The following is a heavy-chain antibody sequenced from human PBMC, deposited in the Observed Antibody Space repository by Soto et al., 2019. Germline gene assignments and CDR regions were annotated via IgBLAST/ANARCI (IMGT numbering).Heavy chain of an antibody. CDR3: ARSYAMDV. CDR2: MDPNSGDT. V-gene: IGHV1-8*01. Sequence: ASVQVSCKASGHTFTSYDINWVRQATGQGLEWMGWMDPNSGDTGYAQKFQGRLTMTRNTSISTAYMDLSSLTSEDTAVYYCARSYAMDVWGQGTTVTVSS. J-gene: IGHJ6*02. CDR1: GHTFTSYD.